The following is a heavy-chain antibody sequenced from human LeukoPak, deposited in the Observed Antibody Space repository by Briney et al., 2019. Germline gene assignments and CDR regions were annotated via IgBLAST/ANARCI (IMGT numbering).Heavy chain of an antibody. D-gene: IGHD6-19*01. V-gene: IGHV1-2*06. Sequence: PGASVKVSCKASGYTFTGYYMHWVRQAPGQGLEWMGRIIPNSGGTNYAQKFQGRVTMTRDTSISTAYMELSRLRSDDTAVYYCARVWYSSGWTFDYWGQGTLVTVSS. CDR1: GYTFTGYY. CDR3: ARVWYSSGWTFDY. J-gene: IGHJ4*02. CDR2: IIPNSGGT.